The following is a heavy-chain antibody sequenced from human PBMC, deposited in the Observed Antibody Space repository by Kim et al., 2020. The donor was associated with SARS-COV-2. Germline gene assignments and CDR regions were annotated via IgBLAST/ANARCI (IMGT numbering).Heavy chain of an antibody. J-gene: IGHJ4*02. CDR3: AHTHTPDYGDYVGYFDY. CDR2: IYWDDDK. D-gene: IGHD4-17*01. V-gene: IGHV2-5*02. Sequence: SGPTLVKPTQTLTLTCTFSGFSLRTSGVGVGWIRQPPGKALEWLALIYWDDDKRYSPSLKSRLTITKDTSKNQVVLTMTNMDPVDTATYYCAHTHTPDYGDYVGYFDYWGQGTLSPSPQ. CDR1: GFSLRTSGVG.